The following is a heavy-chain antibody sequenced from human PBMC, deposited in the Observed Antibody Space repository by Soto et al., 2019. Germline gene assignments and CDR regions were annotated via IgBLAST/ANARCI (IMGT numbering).Heavy chain of an antibody. CDR2: INTHSGDT. CDR1: GYTFTSDG. J-gene: IGHJ4*02. Sequence: QVQLVQSGAEVKNPGASVKVSCETSGYTFTSDGISWVRQAPGQGLEWMGWINTHSGDTNFAQKFQDRVTMTTDPPTSTVYVEVRSHGSDDTPIYYCAGDKGHCGKTGCQRNYFDSWGQGTLVTVSS. V-gene: IGHV1-18*04. CDR3: AGDKGHCGKTGCQRNYFDS. D-gene: IGHD2-21*01.